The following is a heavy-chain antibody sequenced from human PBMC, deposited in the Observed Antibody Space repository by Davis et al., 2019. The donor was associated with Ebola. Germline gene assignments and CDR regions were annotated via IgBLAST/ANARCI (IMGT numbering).Heavy chain of an antibody. CDR1: GFTFSSCA. V-gene: IGHV3-23*01. Sequence: GGSLRLSCAASGFTFSSCAMGWVRQAPGKGLDWVSAISSSGGSTYYADSVKGRFTISRDNSQNTLYLQMNSLRAEDTAVYYCARDLPGGDWYFDLWGRGTLVTVSS. J-gene: IGHJ2*01. CDR2: ISSSGGST. D-gene: IGHD1-14*01. CDR3: ARDLPGGDWYFDL.